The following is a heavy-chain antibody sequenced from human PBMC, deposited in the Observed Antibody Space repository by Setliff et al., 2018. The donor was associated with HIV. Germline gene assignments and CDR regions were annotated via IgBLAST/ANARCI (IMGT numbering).Heavy chain of an antibody. CDR1: GFTFSTCG. CDR3: GKDRYDNYVWGSYHGPDF. V-gene: IGHV3-30*02. J-gene: IGHJ4*02. Sequence: QTGGSLRLSCAASGFTFSTCGMHWVRQAPGMGLEWVAFIRYDGNNENYADSVKGRFTISRDNSKNTLYLQMNSLRAEDTAVYYCGKDRYDNYVWGSYHGPDFWGQGTLVTVSS. CDR2: IRYDGNNE. D-gene: IGHD3-16*01.